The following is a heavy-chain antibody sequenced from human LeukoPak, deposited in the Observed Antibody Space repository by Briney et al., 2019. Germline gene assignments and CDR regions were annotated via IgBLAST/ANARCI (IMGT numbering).Heavy chain of an antibody. D-gene: IGHD6-19*01. CDR2: ISGSGGST. V-gene: IGHV3-23*01. J-gene: IGHJ5*02. Sequence: GGSLRLLCAASGFTFCSYAISWVRQAPGKGLGWVSAISGSGGSTYYADSVKGRFTISRGNSKNTLYLQMNSLRAEDTAVHYCAKGAGSGWYGNWFDPWGQGTLVTVSS. CDR1: GFTFCSYA. CDR3: AKGAGSGWYGNWFDP.